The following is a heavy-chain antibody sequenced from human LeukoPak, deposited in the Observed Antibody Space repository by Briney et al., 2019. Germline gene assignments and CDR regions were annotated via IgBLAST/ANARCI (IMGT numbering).Heavy chain of an antibody. CDR1: GFTSSSYS. Sequence: PGGSLRLSCAASGFTSSSYSMNWVRQAPGKGLEWASSISSSSSYIYYADSVKGRFIISRDNAKNSLYLQMNSLRAEDTAVYYCARAIGARWELLGAFDFWGQGTMVTVSS. CDR2: ISSSSSYI. CDR3: ARAIGARWELLGAFDF. V-gene: IGHV3-21*01. J-gene: IGHJ3*01. D-gene: IGHD1-26*01.